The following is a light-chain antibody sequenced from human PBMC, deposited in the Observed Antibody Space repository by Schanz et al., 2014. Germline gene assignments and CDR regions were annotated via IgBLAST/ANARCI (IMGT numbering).Light chain of an antibody. V-gene: IGKV1-5*01. Sequence: DIQMTQSPLSLSASVGDRVTITCRASQSISSWLAWYQQKPGKAPKLLIYDASSLESGVPSRFSGSGSGTEFTLTISNLQPDDFATYYCQLYNSFFGSTFGQGTKLEIK. CDR1: QSISSW. J-gene: IGKJ2*01. CDR3: QLYNSFFGST. CDR2: DAS.